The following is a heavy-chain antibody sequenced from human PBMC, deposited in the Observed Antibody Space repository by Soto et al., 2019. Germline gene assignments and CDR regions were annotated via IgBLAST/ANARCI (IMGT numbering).Heavy chain of an antibody. CDR2: ISSSSSYI. J-gene: IGHJ6*02. D-gene: IGHD6-6*01. Sequence: GGSLRLSCAASGFTFSSYSMNWVRQAPGKGLEWVSSISSSSSYIYYADSVKGRFTISRDNAKNSLYLQMSSLRAEDTAVYYCARDRYSSSSDYYYGMDVWGQGTTVTVSS. CDR3: ARDRYSSSSDYYYGMDV. V-gene: IGHV3-21*01. CDR1: GFTFSSYS.